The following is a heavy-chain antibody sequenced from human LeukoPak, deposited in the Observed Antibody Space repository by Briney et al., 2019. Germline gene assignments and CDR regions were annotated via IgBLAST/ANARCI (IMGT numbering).Heavy chain of an antibody. V-gene: IGHV4-59*01. Sequence: SQTLSLTCTVSGGPISSYYWSWIRQPPGKGLEWIGYIYYSGSTNYNPSLKSRVTISVDTSKNQFSLKLSSVTAADTAVYYCARHIVATIYYFDYWGQGTLVTVSS. D-gene: IGHD5-12*01. CDR2: IYYSGST. CDR3: ARHIVATIYYFDY. CDR1: GGPISSYY. J-gene: IGHJ4*02.